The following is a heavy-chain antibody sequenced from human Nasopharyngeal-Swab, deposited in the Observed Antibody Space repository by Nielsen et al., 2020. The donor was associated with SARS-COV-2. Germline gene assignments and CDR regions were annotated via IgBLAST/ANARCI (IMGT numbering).Heavy chain of an antibody. D-gene: IGHD3-9*01. CDR1: GFTFSDYY. Sequence: GGSLRLSCAASGFTFSDYYMSWIRQAPGKGLEWVSYISSSGSTIYYADSVKGRFTISRDNAKNSLYLQMNSLRAEDTAVYYCARDIKRYFDWLLPSYYYYGMDVWGQGTTVTVSS. V-gene: IGHV3-11*04. J-gene: IGHJ6*02. CDR3: ARDIKRYFDWLLPSYYYYGMDV. CDR2: ISSSGSTI.